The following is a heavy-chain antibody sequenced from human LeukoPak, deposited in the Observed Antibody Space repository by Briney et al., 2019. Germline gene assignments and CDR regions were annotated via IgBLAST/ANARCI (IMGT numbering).Heavy chain of an antibody. D-gene: IGHD2/OR15-2a*01. Sequence: GGSLRLSCAASGFTFNTYWINWVRQAPGKGLGWLASINQDGSEKYYVDSVKGRFTISRDNAKNSLYLQMNSLRAEDTAVYYCTTFYTRLTDYWGQGTLVTVSS. J-gene: IGHJ4*02. CDR2: INQDGSEK. V-gene: IGHV3-7*05. CDR3: TTFYTRLTDY. CDR1: GFTFNTYW.